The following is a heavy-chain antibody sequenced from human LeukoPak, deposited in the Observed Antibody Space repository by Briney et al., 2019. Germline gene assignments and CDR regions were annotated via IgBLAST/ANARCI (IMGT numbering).Heavy chain of an antibody. CDR3: ARREDNGSHDY. CDR2: IYPGNSDT. V-gene: IGHV5-51*01. Sequence: GESLKISFKASGYSFTNYWIGWGRQVSGKGPEWMGIIYPGNSDTRYSPSVQGHIPISADKSISTAYLQWSSLEASDTAIYYCARREDNGSHDYWGQGTLVTVSS. J-gene: IGHJ4*02. CDR1: GYSFTNYW. D-gene: IGHD1-26*01.